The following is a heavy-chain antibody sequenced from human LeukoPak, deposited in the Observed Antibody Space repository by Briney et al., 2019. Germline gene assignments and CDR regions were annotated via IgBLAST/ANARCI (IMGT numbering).Heavy chain of an antibody. CDR3: ARDREGSDYYYYMDV. V-gene: IGHV3-33*01. J-gene: IGHJ6*03. CDR1: GFTFSSYG. CDR2: IWYDGSNK. D-gene: IGHD1-26*01. Sequence: GGSLRLSCAASGFTFSSYGMHWVRQAPGKGLEWVAVIWYDGSNKYYADSVKGRFTISRDNSKNTLYLQINSLRAEDTAVYYCARDREGSDYYYYMDVWGKGTTVTVSS.